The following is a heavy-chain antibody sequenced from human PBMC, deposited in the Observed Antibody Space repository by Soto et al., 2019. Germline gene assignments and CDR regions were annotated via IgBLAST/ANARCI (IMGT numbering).Heavy chain of an antibody. Sequence: PSETLSLTCTVSGGSISSYDWSWIRQPPGKGLEWIGYIYYSGSTNYNPSLKSRVTIAVDTSKNQFSLKLSSVTAADTAVYYCARHLGYSSSWYPWFDPWGQGTLVTVSS. CDR1: GGSISSYD. V-gene: IGHV4-59*08. D-gene: IGHD6-13*01. CDR2: IYYSGST. J-gene: IGHJ5*02. CDR3: ARHLGYSSSWYPWFDP.